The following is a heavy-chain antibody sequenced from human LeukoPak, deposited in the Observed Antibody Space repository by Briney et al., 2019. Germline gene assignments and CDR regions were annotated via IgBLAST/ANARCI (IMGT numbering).Heavy chain of an antibody. V-gene: IGHV4-31*03. Sequence: SETLSLTCTVSGGSVSSGSYYWSWIRQPPGKGLEWIGYIYYSGSTYYNPSLKSRVTISVDTSKNQFSLKLSSVTAADTAVYYCAREVRFGVVIRYFDYWGQGTLVTVSS. J-gene: IGHJ4*02. CDR1: GGSVSSGSYY. D-gene: IGHD3-3*01. CDR2: IYYSGST. CDR3: AREVRFGVVIRYFDY.